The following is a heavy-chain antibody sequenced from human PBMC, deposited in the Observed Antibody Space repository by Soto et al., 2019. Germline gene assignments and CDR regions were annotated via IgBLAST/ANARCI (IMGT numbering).Heavy chain of an antibody. CDR1: GGSIISYY. Sequence: SETLSLTCTVSGGSIISYYWSWIRQPPGKGLEWIGYIYDSGSTSYNPSLKSRVTISVDTSKNQFSLKLSSVTAADTAVYYCARAGGGSWYVRIDYWGQGTLVTVSS. D-gene: IGHD6-13*01. CDR2: IYDSGST. J-gene: IGHJ4*02. V-gene: IGHV4-59*01. CDR3: ARAGGGSWYVRIDY.